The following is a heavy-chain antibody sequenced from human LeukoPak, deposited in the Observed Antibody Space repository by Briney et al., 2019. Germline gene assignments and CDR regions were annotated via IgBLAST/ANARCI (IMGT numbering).Heavy chain of an antibody. Sequence: PGGSLRLSCAASGFTFSSYTMNWVRQAPGKGLVWLSYISGGSRTIYYADSVKGRFTISRDNAKNSLYLQMNSLRDEDTAMYYCASRSTYLDYWGQGTLVTVSS. CDR3: ASRSTYLDY. J-gene: IGHJ4*02. D-gene: IGHD5/OR15-5a*01. CDR2: ISGGSRTI. V-gene: IGHV3-48*02. CDR1: GFTFSSYT.